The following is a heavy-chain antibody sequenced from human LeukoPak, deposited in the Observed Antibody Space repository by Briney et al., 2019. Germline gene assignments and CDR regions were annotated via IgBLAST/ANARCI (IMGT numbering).Heavy chain of an antibody. Sequence: GESLKISRKGFGYSFTSYWISWVRQMPGKGLEWVGRIDPSDSYTNYSPSFQGHVTISADKSISTAYLQWSSLKASDTAMYYCARHSKYYDIFTGYYTSWHFDYWGQGTLVTVSS. CDR3: ARHSKYYDIFTGYYTSWHFDY. CDR2: IDPSDSYT. D-gene: IGHD3-9*01. J-gene: IGHJ4*02. V-gene: IGHV5-10-1*01. CDR1: GYSFTSYW.